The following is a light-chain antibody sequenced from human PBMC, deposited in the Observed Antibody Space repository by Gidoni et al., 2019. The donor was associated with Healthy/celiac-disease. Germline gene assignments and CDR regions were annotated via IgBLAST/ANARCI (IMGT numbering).Light chain of an antibody. Sequence: QSVLTQPPSAAGTPGQRVTISCSGSSSNLGTTTVNWYHQLPGTPPKLLIYSDNQRPSGVPDRFSGSKSGTSASLAISGLQSEDEAAYYCAAWDDSLNGVVFGGGTKLTVL. CDR2: SDN. J-gene: IGLJ2*01. CDR1: SSNLGTTT. V-gene: IGLV1-44*01. CDR3: AAWDDSLNGVV.